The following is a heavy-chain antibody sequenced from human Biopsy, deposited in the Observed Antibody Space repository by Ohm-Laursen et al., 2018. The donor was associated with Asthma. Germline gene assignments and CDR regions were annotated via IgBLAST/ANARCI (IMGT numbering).Heavy chain of an antibody. D-gene: IGHD6-19*01. CDR1: GGTFSNFA. V-gene: IGHV1-69*13. CDR3: ARCQVGYSSGWSLLLKKIYYSGMDV. Sequence: GASVKVSCKAPGGTFSNFAISWVRQAPGQGLEWLGGIMTVFGTTNYAQKFQGRVTITADESTSTAYMEVTSPRSEDTAIYYCARCQVGYSSGWSLLLKKIYYSGMDVWGQGTTVIVSS. J-gene: IGHJ6*02. CDR2: IMTVFGTT.